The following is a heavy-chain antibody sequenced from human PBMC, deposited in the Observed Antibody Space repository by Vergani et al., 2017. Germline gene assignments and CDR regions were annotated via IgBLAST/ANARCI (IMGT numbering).Heavy chain of an antibody. CDR2: ISGSSSYV. Sequence: EVQLVESGGGLVKPGGSLRLSCAASGFSFSSYSMNWVRQAPGKGLEWVASISGSSSYVFYRDSVEGRFTITRDNAKKSVYLQMNSLRAEDTAMYFCARGLWVCTHMRCWPPSYRGQGAKVADSS. J-gene: IGHJ4*02. CDR1: GFSFSSYS. CDR3: ARGLWVCTHMRCWPPSY. V-gene: IGHV3-21*02. D-gene: IGHD2-21*01.